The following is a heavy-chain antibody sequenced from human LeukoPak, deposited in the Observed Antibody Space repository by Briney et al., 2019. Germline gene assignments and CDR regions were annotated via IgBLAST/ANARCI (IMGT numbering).Heavy chain of an antibody. J-gene: IGHJ4*02. Sequence: GASVKVSCKASGYTFTGYYIHWVRQAPGQGLEWMGCINPNSGGTKYAQKFQGRVTMTRDTSISTAYMELSSLRSDDTAVFYCARAQGSYYHVDFWGQGTLVTVSS. CDR2: INPNSGGT. D-gene: IGHD1-26*01. CDR1: GYTFTGYY. CDR3: ARAQGSYYHVDF. V-gene: IGHV1-2*02.